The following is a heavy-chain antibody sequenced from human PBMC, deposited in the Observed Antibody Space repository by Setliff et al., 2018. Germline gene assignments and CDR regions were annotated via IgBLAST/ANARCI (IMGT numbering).Heavy chain of an antibody. J-gene: IGHJ5*01. D-gene: IGHD1-20*01. CDR3: AKVRLPNSYMRSGVES. CDR1: GFTFSSYG. V-gene: IGHV3-30*18. CDR2: ISYDGSNK. Sequence: GGSLRLSCAASGFTFSSYGMHWVRQAPGKGLEWVAVISYDGSNKYYADSVKGRFTISRDNSKNTLYLQMNSLRAEDTAVYYCAKVRLPNSYMRSGVESWGQGTLVTVSS.